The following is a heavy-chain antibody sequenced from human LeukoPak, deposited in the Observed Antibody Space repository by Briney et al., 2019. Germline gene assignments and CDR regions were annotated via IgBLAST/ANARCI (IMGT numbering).Heavy chain of an antibody. CDR2: ISGSGGST. Sequence: GGSLRLSCAVSGFTFSSYAMSWVRQAPGKGLEWVSAISGSGGSTYYADSVKGRFTISRDNSKNTLYLQMNSLRAEDTAVYYCAKDRGYCSSTSCLNWFDPWGQGTLVTVSS. J-gene: IGHJ5*02. V-gene: IGHV3-23*01. D-gene: IGHD2-2*01. CDR1: GFTFSSYA. CDR3: AKDRGYCSSTSCLNWFDP.